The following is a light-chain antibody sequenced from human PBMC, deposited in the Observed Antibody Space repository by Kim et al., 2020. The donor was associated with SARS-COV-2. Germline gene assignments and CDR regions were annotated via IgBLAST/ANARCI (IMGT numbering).Light chain of an antibody. Sequence: STGERATVSCRASQSVSSNYLAWYQQKPGQAPRLLIYGASSRATGIPDRFSGSGSETDFTLTISRLDPEDFAVYYCHQYGSSPLTFGGGTKVDIK. J-gene: IGKJ4*01. V-gene: IGKV3-20*01. CDR1: QSVSSNY. CDR3: HQYGSSPLT. CDR2: GAS.